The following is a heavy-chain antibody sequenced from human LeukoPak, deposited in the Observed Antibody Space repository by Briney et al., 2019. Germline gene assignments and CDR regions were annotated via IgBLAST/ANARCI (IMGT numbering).Heavy chain of an antibody. D-gene: IGHD5-12*01. Sequence: SETLSLTCTVSGGSISSGDYYWSWIRQPPGKGLEWIGYIYYSGSTYYNTSLKSRVTISVDTSKTQFSLKLSSVTAADTAVYYCATRRSTVWWLIDYWGQGTLVTVSS. V-gene: IGHV4-30-4*08. CDR2: IYYSGST. CDR3: ATRRSTVWWLIDY. CDR1: GGSISSGDYY. J-gene: IGHJ4*02.